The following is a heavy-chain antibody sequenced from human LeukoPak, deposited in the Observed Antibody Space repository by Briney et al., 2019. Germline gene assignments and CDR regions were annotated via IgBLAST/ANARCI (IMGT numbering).Heavy chain of an antibody. CDR1: GGSISSYY. D-gene: IGHD2-21*02. CDR2: IYYSGST. J-gene: IGHJ4*02. Sequence: SETLSLTCTVSGGSISSYYWSWIRQPPGKGLEWIGYIYYSGSTNYNPSLKSRVTISVDTSKNQLSLKLSSVTAADTAVYYCARGGDGLAYCGGDCYSAVDWGQGTLVTVSS. CDR3: ARGGDGLAYCGGDCYSAVD. V-gene: IGHV4-59*01.